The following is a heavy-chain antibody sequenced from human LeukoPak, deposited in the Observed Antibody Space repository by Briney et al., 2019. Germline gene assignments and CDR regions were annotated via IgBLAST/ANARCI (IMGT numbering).Heavy chain of an antibody. V-gene: IGHV3-7*04. Sequence: PGGSLRLSCAASGFTFSNYWMSWVRQAPGKGLEWVANIKQDGSEKYYVDSVKGRFTISRDNAKNSLYLQMNSLRAEDTAVYYCARGRGSYDILFDYWGQGTLVTVSS. J-gene: IGHJ4*02. CDR1: GFTFSNYW. CDR2: IKQDGSEK. D-gene: IGHD3-22*01. CDR3: ARGRGSYDILFDY.